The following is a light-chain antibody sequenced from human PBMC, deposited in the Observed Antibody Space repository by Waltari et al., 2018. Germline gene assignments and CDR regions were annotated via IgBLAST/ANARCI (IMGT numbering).Light chain of an antibody. Sequence: ENVLRQSPGTLSLSTGESATLSCRASQSVTSNYLAWYQQKPGRAPRLLIYGASSRTTGIPDRFTGSGSGTDFALTISRLEPEDFAVYYCQQYGSAHWTFGQGTKVEVK. J-gene: IGKJ1*01. CDR3: QQYGSAHWT. CDR1: QSVTSNY. CDR2: GAS. V-gene: IGKV3-20*01.